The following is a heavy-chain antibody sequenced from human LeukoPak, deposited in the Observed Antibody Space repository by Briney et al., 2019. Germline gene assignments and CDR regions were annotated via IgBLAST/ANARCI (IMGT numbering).Heavy chain of an antibody. Sequence: GGSLRLSCAASGFTFRSYAMHWVRQAPGKGLEWMAIISNEGSKQYYADSVKGRFTISTDNSKRTLYLQMNSLRVEDTAVYYCASDLGNSGYLDYWGQGTLVTVSS. V-gene: IGHV3-30-3*01. CDR2: ISNEGSKQ. D-gene: IGHD4-23*01. J-gene: IGHJ4*02. CDR1: GFTFRSYA. CDR3: ASDLGNSGYLDY.